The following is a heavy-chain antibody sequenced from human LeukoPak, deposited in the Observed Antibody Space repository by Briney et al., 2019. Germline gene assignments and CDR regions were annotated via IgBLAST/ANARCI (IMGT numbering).Heavy chain of an antibody. D-gene: IGHD3-3*01. CDR2: INPKSGET. Sequence: GASVKVSCKASGYTFADYYIHWVRQAPGQGLEWMGWINPKSGETNYAPRSQGRVTMTRDTSTSTVYLELIGLRSDDTAVYYCARDWYEEIQFWFWILEVWGSGTTVIVSS. J-gene: IGHJ6*04. CDR1: GYTFADYY. CDR3: ARDWYEEIQFWFWILEV. V-gene: IGHV1-2*02.